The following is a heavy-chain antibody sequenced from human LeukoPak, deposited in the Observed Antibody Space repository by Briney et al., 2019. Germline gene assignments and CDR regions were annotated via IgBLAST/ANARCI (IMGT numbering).Heavy chain of an antibody. Sequence: ASVKVSCKASGYTFTSYDINWVRQATGQGLEWMGWMNPNSGNTGYAQKFQGRVTITRNTSISTAYMELSSLRSEDTAVYYCARDPYSGSYYGYWGQGTLVTVPS. V-gene: IGHV1-8*01. D-gene: IGHD1-26*01. CDR2: MNPNSGNT. CDR3: ARDPYSGSYYGY. J-gene: IGHJ4*02. CDR1: GYTFTSYD.